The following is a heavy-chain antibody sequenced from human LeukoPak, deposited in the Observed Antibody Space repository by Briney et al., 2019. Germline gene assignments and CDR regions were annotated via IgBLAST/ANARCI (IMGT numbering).Heavy chain of an antibody. Sequence: GGYLRRSCAASGFTFSSYSMNWVRQAPGKGLEWVSYISSSSSTIYYADSVKGRFTISRDNAKNSLYLQMNSLRAEDTAVYYCARDPPWSGYDSWGQGTLVTVSS. CDR1: GFTFSSYS. V-gene: IGHV3-48*01. J-gene: IGHJ5*02. D-gene: IGHD5-12*01. CDR3: ARDPPWSGYDS. CDR2: ISSSSSTI.